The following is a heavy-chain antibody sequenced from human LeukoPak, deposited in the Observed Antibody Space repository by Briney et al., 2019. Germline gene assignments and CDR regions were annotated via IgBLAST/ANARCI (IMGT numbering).Heavy chain of an antibody. CDR2: IYYSGST. D-gene: IGHD3-16*02. J-gene: IGHJ4*02. V-gene: IGHV4-39*01. CDR1: GGSISSSSYY. CDR3: ARHDKNYDYVWGSYRPNALDY. Sequence: SETLSLTCTVSGGSISSSSYYWGWIRQPPGKGLEWIGSIYYSGSTYYNPSLKSRVTISVDTSKNQFPLKLSSVTAADTAVYYCARHDKNYDYVWGSYRPNALDYWGQGTLVTVSS.